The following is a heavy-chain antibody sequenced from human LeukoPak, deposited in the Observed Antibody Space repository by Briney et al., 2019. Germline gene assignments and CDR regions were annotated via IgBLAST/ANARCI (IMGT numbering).Heavy chain of an antibody. CDR1: GFTFSSYS. CDR3: ARDPPRRGFDY. V-gene: IGHV3-48*04. CDR2: ISSSSSTI. J-gene: IGHJ4*02. Sequence: GGSLRLSCVASGFTFSSYSMKWVRLAAGKGLEWVSYISSSSSTIYYADSVKGRFTISRDNAKNSLYLQMNSQRAEDTAVYYCARDPPRRGFDYWGQGTLVTVSS.